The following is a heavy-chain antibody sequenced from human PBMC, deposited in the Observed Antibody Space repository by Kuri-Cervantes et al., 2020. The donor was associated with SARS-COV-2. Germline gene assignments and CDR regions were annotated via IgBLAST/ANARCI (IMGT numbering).Heavy chain of an antibody. Sequence: GESLKISCAASGFTFSSYAMSWVRQAPGKGLEWVSAISGSGGSTYYPGSVKGRFTISRENAKNSLYLQMNSLRAEDTAVYYCARESYYYGMDVWGQGTTVTVSS. CDR2: ISGSGGST. CDR3: ARESYYYGMDV. V-gene: IGHV3-23*01. CDR1: GFTFSSYA. J-gene: IGHJ6*01.